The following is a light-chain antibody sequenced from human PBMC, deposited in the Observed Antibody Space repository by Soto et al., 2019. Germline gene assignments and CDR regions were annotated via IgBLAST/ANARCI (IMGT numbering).Light chain of an antibody. J-gene: IGLJ1*01. CDR1: SSDVGGYNY. V-gene: IGLV2-14*01. Sequence: QSVLPQPASLSGSPGQSITISCTGTSSDVGGYNYVSWYQQHPGKAPKLMIYDVSNRPSGVSNRFSGSKSGNTASLTISGLQAEDEADYYCSSYKSSSTYVFGTGTKVTVL. CDR2: DVS. CDR3: SSYKSSSTYV.